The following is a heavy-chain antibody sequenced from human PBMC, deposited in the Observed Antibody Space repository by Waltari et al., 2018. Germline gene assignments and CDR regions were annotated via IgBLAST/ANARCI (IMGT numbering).Heavy chain of an antibody. CDR3: AHLDTSKFYSYDD. CDR1: GFSLSSSGVA. Sequence: QITLKESGPTLVKPTQTLTLTCPFSGFSLSSSGVAIGWIRPPPGKALDWLAHIYWNGNDYYRSSLRSMLTITKYTSKNQVVLIMTNMDPVDTATYYCAHLDTSKFYSYDDWGQGTLVTVSS. D-gene: IGHD2-2*01. J-gene: IGHJ4*02. V-gene: IGHV2-5*01. CDR2: IYWNGND.